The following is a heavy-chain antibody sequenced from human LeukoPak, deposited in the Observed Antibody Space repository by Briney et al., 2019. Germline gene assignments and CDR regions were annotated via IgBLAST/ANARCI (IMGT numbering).Heavy chain of an antibody. CDR1: GYTFTRNY. Sequence: ASVKVSCKASGYTFTRNYIHWVRQAPGQGLEWMGVINPSGGSTTFAQNFQGRVSMTSDTSTSTVYMELSSLRSEDTAVYYCARVHCSSTSCFTFWFFDLWGRGTLVTVSS. J-gene: IGHJ2*01. CDR3: ARVHCSSTSCFTFWFFDL. CDR2: INPSGGST. D-gene: IGHD2-2*02. V-gene: IGHV1-46*01.